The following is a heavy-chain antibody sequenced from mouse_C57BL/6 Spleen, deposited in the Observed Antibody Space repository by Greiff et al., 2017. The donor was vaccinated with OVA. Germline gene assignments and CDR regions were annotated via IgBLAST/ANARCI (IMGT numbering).Heavy chain of an antibody. J-gene: IGHJ1*03. V-gene: IGHV2-9-1*01. Sequence: QVQLQQSGPGLVAPSQSLSITCTASGFSLTSYAISWVRQPPGKGLEWLGVIWTGGGTNYNSALKSRLSISKDNSKSQVFLKMNSLQTDDTARYYCARSNGNYVGWYFDVWGTGTTVTVSS. CDR3: ARSNGNYVGWYFDV. CDR2: IWTGGGT. CDR1: GFSLTSYA. D-gene: IGHD2-1*01.